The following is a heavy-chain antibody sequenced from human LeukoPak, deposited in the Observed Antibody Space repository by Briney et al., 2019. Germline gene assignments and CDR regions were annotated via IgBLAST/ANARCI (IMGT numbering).Heavy chain of an antibody. Sequence: SETLSLTCAVYGGSFSGYYWSWIRQPPGKGLEWIGEINHSGSTNYNPSLKSRVTISVDTSKNQFSLKLSSVTAADTAVYYCARESRYYYMDVWGKGTTVAISS. CDR1: GGSFSGYY. V-gene: IGHV4-34*01. CDR3: ARESRYYYMDV. CDR2: INHSGST. J-gene: IGHJ6*03.